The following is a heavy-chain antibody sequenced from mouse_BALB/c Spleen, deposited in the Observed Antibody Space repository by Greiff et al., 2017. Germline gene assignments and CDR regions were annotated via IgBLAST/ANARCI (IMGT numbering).Heavy chain of an antibody. J-gene: IGHJ2*01. V-gene: IGHV5-6-4*01. CDR3: TREGAYDYDEEDYFDY. Sequence: EVMLVESGGGLVKPGGSLKLSCAASGFTFSSYTMSWVRQIPEKRLEWVATISSGGSYTYYPDSVKGRFTISRDNAKNTLYLQMSSLKSEDTAMYYCTREGAYDYDEEDYFDYWGQGTTLTVSS. CDR1: GFTFSSYT. D-gene: IGHD2-4*01. CDR2: ISSGGSYT.